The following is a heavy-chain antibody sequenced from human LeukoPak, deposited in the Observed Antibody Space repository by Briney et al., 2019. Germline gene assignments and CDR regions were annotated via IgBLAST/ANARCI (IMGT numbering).Heavy chain of an antibody. J-gene: IGHJ6*03. CDR3: ARDGGTTVTDDYYYYYYMDV. V-gene: IGHV1-69*05. CDR1: GGTFSSYA. D-gene: IGHD4-11*01. Sequence: ASVKVSCKASGGTFSSYAISWVRQAPGQGLEWMGGIIPIFGTANYAQKFQGRVTITTDESTSTAYMELSSLRSEDTAVYYCARDGGTTVTDDYYYYYYMDVWGKGTTVTVSS. CDR2: IIPIFGTA.